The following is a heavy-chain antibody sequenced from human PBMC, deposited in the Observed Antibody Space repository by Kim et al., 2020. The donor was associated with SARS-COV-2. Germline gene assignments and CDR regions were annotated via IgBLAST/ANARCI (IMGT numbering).Heavy chain of an antibody. CDR2: ISSSGNYI. Sequence: GGSLRLSCAASGFTFSNYNMNWVRQAPGKGLEWVSSISSSGNYIYYTDSVKGRFTISRDNAKNSVYLQMNSLRAEDTAIFYCVRDQGGYDKTYFDYWGQGTLVTVSS. V-gene: IGHV3-21*06. CDR3: VRDQGGYDKTYFDY. D-gene: IGHD5-12*01. CDR1: GFTFSNYN. J-gene: IGHJ4*02.